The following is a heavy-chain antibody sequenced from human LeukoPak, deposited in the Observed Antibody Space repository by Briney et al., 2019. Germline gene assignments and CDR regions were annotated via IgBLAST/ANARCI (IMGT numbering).Heavy chain of an antibody. CDR1: VGTFSSYA. Sequence: GSSVKVSCKSTVGTFSSYAISWVRQAPGQGLEWMGRIIPIFGTANYAQKFQGRVTITTDESTSTAYMELSSLRSEDTAVYYCARGSRVATITGFDYWGQGTLVTVSS. CDR2: IIPIFGTA. V-gene: IGHV1-69*05. CDR3: ARGSRVATITGFDY. D-gene: IGHD5-12*01. J-gene: IGHJ4*02.